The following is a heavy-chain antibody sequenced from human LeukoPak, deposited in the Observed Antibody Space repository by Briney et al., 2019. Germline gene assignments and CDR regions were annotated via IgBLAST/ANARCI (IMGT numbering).Heavy chain of an antibody. CDR3: ARQGAAGKYYYYYMDV. CDR1: GYNFPNYW. Sequence: GEALKTSCPGSGYNFPNYWIGWGRQMPGEGVEWMGIIYPDDSKTIYGPSFQGQVTISADKSINTACLEWSSLKASDTAIYYCARQGAAGKYYYYYMDVWGKGTTVTVSS. CDR2: IYPDDSKT. D-gene: IGHD6-13*01. V-gene: IGHV5-51*01. J-gene: IGHJ6*03.